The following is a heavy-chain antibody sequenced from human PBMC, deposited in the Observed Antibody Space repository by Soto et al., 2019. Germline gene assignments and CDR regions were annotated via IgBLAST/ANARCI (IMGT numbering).Heavy chain of an antibody. Sequence: GASVKVSCKASGDTLSRNTFSWVRQAPGQGPEWMGRIMPINGITVSAQKFQGRVTITADKSTSTVYMEVTSLRSEDTAVYYCTRGSSNAFDIWGQGTMVTVSS. CDR2: IMPINGIT. D-gene: IGHD6-19*01. CDR3: TRGSSNAFDI. V-gene: IGHV1-69*02. CDR1: GDTLSRNT. J-gene: IGHJ3*02.